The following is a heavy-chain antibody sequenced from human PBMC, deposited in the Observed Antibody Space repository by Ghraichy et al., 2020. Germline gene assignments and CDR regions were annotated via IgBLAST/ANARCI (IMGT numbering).Heavy chain of an antibody. CDR2: INHSGST. CDR1: GGSFSGYY. CDR3: ARGGGVGYDILTGSFFDY. V-gene: IGHV4-34*01. J-gene: IGHJ4*02. D-gene: IGHD3-9*01. Sequence: SETLSLTCAVYGGSFSGYYWSWIRQPPGKGLEWIGEINHSGSTNYNPSLKSRVTISVDTSKNQFSLKLSSVTAADTAVYYCARGGGVGYDILTGSFFDYWGQGTLVTGSS.